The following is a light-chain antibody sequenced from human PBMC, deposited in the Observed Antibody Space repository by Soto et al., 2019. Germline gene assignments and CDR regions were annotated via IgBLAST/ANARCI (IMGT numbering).Light chain of an antibody. J-gene: IGLJ1*01. CDR1: SSDVGGYNY. CDR2: EVS. Sequence: QSVLTQPPSASGSPGQSVTISCTGTSSDVGGYNYVSWYQQHPGKAPKLMTYEVSKRPSGVPDRFSGSKSGNTASLTVSGLQAEDEADYYCCSYAGSNGDVFGTGTQLTVL. V-gene: IGLV2-8*01. CDR3: CSYAGSNGDV.